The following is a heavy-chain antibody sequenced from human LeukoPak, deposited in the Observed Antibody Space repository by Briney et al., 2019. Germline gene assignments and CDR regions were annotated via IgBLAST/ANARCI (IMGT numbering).Heavy chain of an antibody. CDR3: ASRNDDFYYGMDV. CDR1: GFTLSSYS. V-gene: IGHV3-48*04. J-gene: IGHJ6*02. D-gene: IGHD1-1*01. CDR2: ISSSSSTI. Sequence: GGSLRLSCAASGFTLSSYSMNWVRQAPGKGLEWVSYISSSSSTIYYADSVKGRFTISRDNAKNSLYLQMNSLRAEDTAVYYCASRNDDFYYGMDVWGQGTTVTVSS.